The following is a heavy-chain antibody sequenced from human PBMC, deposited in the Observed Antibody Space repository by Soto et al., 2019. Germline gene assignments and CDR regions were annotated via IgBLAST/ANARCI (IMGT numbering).Heavy chain of an antibody. CDR1: GGSISSYY. CDR2: IYYSGST. V-gene: IGHV4-59*01. CDR3: ARDLEGYYDSSGYYWTGFDY. Sequence: SETLSLTCTVSGGSISSYYWSWIRQPPGKGLEWIGYIYYSGSTNYNPSLKSRVTISVDTSKNQFSLKLSSVTAADTAVYYCARDLEGYYDSSGYYWTGFDYWGQGTLVTVSS. J-gene: IGHJ4*02. D-gene: IGHD3-22*01.